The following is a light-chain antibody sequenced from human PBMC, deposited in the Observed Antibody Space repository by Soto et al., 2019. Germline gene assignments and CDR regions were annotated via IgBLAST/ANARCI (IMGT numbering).Light chain of an antibody. V-gene: IGKV1-39*01. CDR2: AAS. CDR3: QQNAISPPWT. J-gene: IGKJ1*01. CDR1: QSVSRS. Sequence: QLTQSPSSLSASVGDRVIITCRASQSVSRSLNWYQQKAGQAPKLLIYAASTLHSGVPSRFTGSGSGTEFALTISSLQPEDFATYYCQQNAISPPWTFGQGTKVDVK.